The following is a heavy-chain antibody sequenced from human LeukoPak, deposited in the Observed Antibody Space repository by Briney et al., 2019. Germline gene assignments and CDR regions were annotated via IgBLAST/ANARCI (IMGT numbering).Heavy chain of an antibody. CDR2: IIPIFGTA. CDR1: GGTFSSCA. CDR3: ARSRGYYYDSSGYNWFDP. J-gene: IGHJ5*02. Sequence: SVKVSCKASGGTFSSCAISWVRQAPGQGLEWMGRIIPIFGTANYAQKFQGRVTITTDESTSTAYMELSSLRSEDTAVYYCARSRGYYYDSSGYNWFDPWGQGTLVTVSS. V-gene: IGHV1-69*05. D-gene: IGHD3-22*01.